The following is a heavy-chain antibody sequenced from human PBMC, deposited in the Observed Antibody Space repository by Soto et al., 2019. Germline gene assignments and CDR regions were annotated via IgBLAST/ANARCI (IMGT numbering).Heavy chain of an antibody. J-gene: IGHJ4*02. CDR3: ATRPPDETYYGVFDY. V-gene: IGHV3-7*02. D-gene: IGHD3-10*01. Sequence: PGGSLRLSCTVSGLTFSNHWMTWVRQAPGKGLEWVANIKRDGSEKSYVDSVKGRFSVSRDNTKNSLYLQMNNLRAEDTAVYYCATRPPDETYYGVFDYWGRGALVTVS. CDR1: GLTFSNHW. CDR2: IKRDGSEK.